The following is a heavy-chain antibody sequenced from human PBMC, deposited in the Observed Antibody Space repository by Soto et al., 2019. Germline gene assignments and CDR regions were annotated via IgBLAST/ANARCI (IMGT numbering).Heavy chain of an antibody. V-gene: IGHV1-8*01. Sequence: QVQLVQSGAEVKKPGASVKVSCKASGYTFTSYDINWVRQAAGQGLEWIGWMNPNSGKAVYAQKFQGRFAMAGNTSISTAYMELSSLRSDDTAVYFCARGLVVVSATYWYFDLWGRGTLFTVSS. J-gene: IGHJ2*01. D-gene: IGHD2-15*01. CDR2: MNPNSGKA. CDR3: ARGLVVVSATYWYFDL. CDR1: GYTFTSYD.